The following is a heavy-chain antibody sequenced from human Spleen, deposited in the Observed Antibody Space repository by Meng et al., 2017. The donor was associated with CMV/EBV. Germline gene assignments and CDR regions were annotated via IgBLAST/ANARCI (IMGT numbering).Heavy chain of an antibody. CDR1: FSNFN. V-gene: IGHV3-21*01. D-gene: IGHD3-3*01. J-gene: IGHJ4*02. Sequence: FSNFNMNWVRQAPGKGLEWVSSISRSSNYISHVDSVKGRFTISRDNAKNSLYLQMSSLRPEDTAVYFCARDLGGMTISGVVEKWLDYWGPGTLVTVSS. CDR3: ARDLGGMTISGVVEKWLDY. CDR2: ISRSSNYI.